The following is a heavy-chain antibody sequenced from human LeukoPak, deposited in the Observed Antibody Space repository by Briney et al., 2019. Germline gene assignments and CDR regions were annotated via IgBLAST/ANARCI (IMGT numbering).Heavy chain of an antibody. CDR2: KYDSSKRHN. V-gene: IGHV6-1*01. CDR3: ARSRYSSGWYPPLHYYYYSGMDV. D-gene: IGHD6-19*01. CDR1: GDSVSSNSAA. J-gene: IGHJ6*02. Sequence: SQTLSLTCAISGDSVSSNSAAWNWTRKSPSRGLEWQGRKYDSSKRHNDYALSVKSPITTNPDTCKNQFSLQLNSGTTEDTAVYYCARSRYSSGWYPPLHYYYYSGMDVWGQGTTVTVSS.